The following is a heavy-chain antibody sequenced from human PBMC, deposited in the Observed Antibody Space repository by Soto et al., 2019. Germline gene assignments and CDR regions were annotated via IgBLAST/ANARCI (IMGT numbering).Heavy chain of an antibody. CDR3: ARAPSAPGDYLDY. CDR2: FSAYNGNT. Sequence: WASVKVSCKASGYTFTNYGISWVRQAPGQGLEWMGWFSAYNGNTDYAQKVQGRVTITTDTSTTTAYMELRSLRSDDTAVYYCARAPSAPGDYLDYWGQGTLVTVSS. CDR1: GYTFTNYG. V-gene: IGHV1-18*04. J-gene: IGHJ4*02.